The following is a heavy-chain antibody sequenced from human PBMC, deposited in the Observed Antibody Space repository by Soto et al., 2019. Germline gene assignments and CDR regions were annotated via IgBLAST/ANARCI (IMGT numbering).Heavy chain of an antibody. CDR3: ASGGIAVVGVWFDP. V-gene: IGHV1-18*01. J-gene: IGHJ5*02. CDR2: ISAYNGNT. D-gene: IGHD6-19*01. CDR1: GYTFSSFG. Sequence: QVQLVQSGAEVKKPGASVKVSCKASGYTFSSFGINWVRQAPGQGLEWMGWISAYNGNTNYAQKLQGRVTMTTDTSKSTAYMELRRLRSDDTPVYYCASGGIAVVGVWFDPWGQGTLVTVSS.